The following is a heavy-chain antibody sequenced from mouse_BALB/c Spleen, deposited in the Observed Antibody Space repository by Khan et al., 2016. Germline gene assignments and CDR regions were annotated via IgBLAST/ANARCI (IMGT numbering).Heavy chain of an antibody. Sequence: EVQLVESGPGLVKPSQSLSLTCSVTGYSITSGYYWNWIRQFPGNKLEWMGYISYDGSNNYNPSLKNRISITRDTSKNQFFLQLNSVTTEDTATXSWSCANSFDYWGQGTTLTVSS. V-gene: IGHV3-6*02. J-gene: IGHJ2*01. CDR1: GYSITSGYY. CDR3: SCANSFDY. CDR2: ISYDGSN.